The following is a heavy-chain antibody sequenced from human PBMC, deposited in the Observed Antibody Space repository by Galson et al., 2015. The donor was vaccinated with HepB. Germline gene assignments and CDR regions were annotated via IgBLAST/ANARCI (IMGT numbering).Heavy chain of an antibody. CDR3: VRDSKFATVYGHFAS. Sequence: SLRLSCAASRFTFSNYWMHWVRQAPGKGLVWVSRISSGGGNKAYEDSVKGRFTISRDNAKNTLYLRMNSLRVQGTAVYYCVRDSKFATVYGHFASWDKASLGTASS. CDR1: RFTFSNYW. D-gene: IGHD2/OR15-2a*01. CDR2: ISSGGGNK. V-gene: IGHV3-74*01. J-gene: IGHJ4*02.